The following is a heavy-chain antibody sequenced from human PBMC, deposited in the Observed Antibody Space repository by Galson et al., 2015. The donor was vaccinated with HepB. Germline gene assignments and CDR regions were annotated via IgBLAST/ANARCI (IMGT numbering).Heavy chain of an antibody. D-gene: IGHD2-2*01. CDR1: GFTFSSYG. V-gene: IGHV3-30*18. CDR3: AKAGGRYQLLYWFDP. J-gene: IGHJ5*02. Sequence: SLSLSCAASGFTFSSYGMHWVRQAPGKGLEWVAVITYNGRVENYSDFVKGRFTISRDNSKNTLYLQMNSLRAEDTAMYYCAKAGGRYQLLYWFDPWGQGTLVTVSP. CDR2: ITYNGRVE.